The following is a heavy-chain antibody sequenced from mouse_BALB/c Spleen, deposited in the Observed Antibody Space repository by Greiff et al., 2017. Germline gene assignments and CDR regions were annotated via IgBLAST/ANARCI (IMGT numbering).Heavy chain of an antibody. J-gene: IGHJ4*01. CDR3: ARPYYSARSDAMDD. CDR1: GYTFTSYW. V-gene: IGHV1-74*04. D-gene: IGHD1-1*01. CDR2: IDPSNSET. Sequence: VQLQQSGAELVRPGASVKLSCKASGYTFTSYWMHWVKQRPEQGLEWIGRIDPSNSETKYNRKFKDKATLTVDTSSNTAYMQLSSLTSEDTAVYYCARPYYSARSDAMDDWGQGTTVTVSS.